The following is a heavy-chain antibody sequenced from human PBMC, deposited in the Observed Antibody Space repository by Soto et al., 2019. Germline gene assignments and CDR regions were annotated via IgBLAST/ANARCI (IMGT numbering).Heavy chain of an antibody. J-gene: IGHJ4*02. CDR3: ARHSKTGSGSGDIDY. CDR2: IYYSGST. D-gene: IGHD3-10*01. CDR1: GGSISSSSYY. V-gene: IGHV4-39*01. Sequence: PSETQSLTCTVSGGSISSSSYYWGWIRQPPGKGLEWIGSIYYSGSTYYNPSLKSRVTISVDTSKNQFSLKLSSVTAADTAVYYCARHSKTGSGSGDIDYWGQGTLVSVSS.